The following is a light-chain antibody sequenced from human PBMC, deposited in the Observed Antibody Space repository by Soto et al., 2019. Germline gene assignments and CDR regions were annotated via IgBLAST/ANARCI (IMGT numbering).Light chain of an antibody. CDR1: QSISRN. CDR3: HQDENWPQT. V-gene: IGKV3-15*01. CDR2: GAS. J-gene: IGKJ1*01. Sequence: EIVITQSPPTLYVSPGERATLSCRASQSISRNLAWFQQKPGQAPSLLIFGASTRAAGIPARFSGSGSGTEFSLTISGLQSEDFAVYFCHQDENWPQTFGQGTKVDIK.